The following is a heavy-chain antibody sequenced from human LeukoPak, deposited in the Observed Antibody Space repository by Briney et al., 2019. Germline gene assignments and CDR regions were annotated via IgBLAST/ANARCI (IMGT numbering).Heavy chain of an antibody. CDR3: TRMIFATGFDY. D-gene: IGHD3-3*01. J-gene: IGHJ4*02. V-gene: IGHV3-49*03. CDR1: GFTFGVFA. Sequence: GGSLRLSCAASGFTFGVFAMSWFRQAPGEGVEWVGFIRSKAYGGTTEYAASVKGRFTISRDDSKSIAYLQMNSLKTEDTAVYYCTRMIFATGFDYWGQGTLVTVSS. CDR2: IRSKAYGGTT.